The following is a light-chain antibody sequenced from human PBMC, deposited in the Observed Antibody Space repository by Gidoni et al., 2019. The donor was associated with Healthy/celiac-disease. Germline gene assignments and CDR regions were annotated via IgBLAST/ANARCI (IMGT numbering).Light chain of an antibody. CDR3: QQRSNWPV. J-gene: IGKJ4*01. CDR2: DAS. Sequence: EFVLTQSPATLSFSPGERAHLSCRASQSVSSYLDWYQKKPGQAPRLLIYDASNRATGIPARFSGSGSGTDFTLNISSLEPEDFAVYYCQQRSNWPVFGGGTKVEIK. V-gene: IGKV3-11*01. CDR1: QSVSSY.